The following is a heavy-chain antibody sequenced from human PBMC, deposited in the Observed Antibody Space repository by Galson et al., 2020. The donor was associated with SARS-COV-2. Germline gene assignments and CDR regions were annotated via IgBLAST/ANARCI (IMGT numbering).Heavy chain of an antibody. CDR3: ARDPRSEGDPQNPPFDY. CDR1: GFTFSSYS. D-gene: IGHD3-16*01. J-gene: IGHJ4*02. CDR2: ISSSSSTI. Sequence: GESLKISCAATGFTFSSYSMDWVRQAPGKGLEWVSYISSSSSTIHYADSVKGRFTISRDNARKSLYLQMNNLRAEDTAVYYCARDPRSEGDPQNPPFDYWGQGTLVTVFS. V-gene: IGHV3-48*01.